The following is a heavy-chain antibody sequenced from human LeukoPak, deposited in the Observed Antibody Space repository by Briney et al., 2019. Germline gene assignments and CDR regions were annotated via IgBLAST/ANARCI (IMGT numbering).Heavy chain of an antibody. CDR2: ISNDSVDK. CDR1: GFMFSDYY. J-gene: IGHJ3*02. Sequence: PGGSLRPSCVGSGFMFSDYYMRWIRQAPGKGLEWVSYISNDSVDKYYVDSVRGRFTISRDNAKKSMYLQMSGLRVEDTAVYYCARRDWVSGAVRAFDIWGQGTMVTVSS. CDR3: ARRDWVSGAVRAFDI. D-gene: IGHD3-3*01. V-gene: IGHV3-11*04.